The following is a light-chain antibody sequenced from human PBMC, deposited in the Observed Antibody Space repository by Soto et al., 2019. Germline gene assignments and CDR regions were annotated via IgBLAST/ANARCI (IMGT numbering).Light chain of an antibody. CDR3: QQYGGSPRT. CDR1: QSVAANY. V-gene: IGKV3-20*01. J-gene: IGKJ1*01. Sequence: EVVLTQSPGTLSLSPGERATLSCRASQSVAANYLAWYQQKRGQAPRLLIHGASNRATGIPDRFSGSGSEPDFTLTISRLEPEDFAVYYCQQYGGSPRTFGQGTKVDIK. CDR2: GAS.